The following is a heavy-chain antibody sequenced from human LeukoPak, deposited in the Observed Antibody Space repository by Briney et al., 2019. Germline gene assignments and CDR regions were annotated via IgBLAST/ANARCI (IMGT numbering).Heavy chain of an antibody. J-gene: IGHJ5*02. V-gene: IGHV4-61*02. CDR3: ATGGFGELSSDP. CDR2: IYTSGST. Sequence: PSETLSLTCTVSGGSISSGSYYWSWIRQPAGKGLEWIGRIYTSGSTNYNPSLKSRVTISVDTSKNQFSLKLSSVTAADTAVYYCATGGFGELSSDPWGQGTLVTVSS. D-gene: IGHD3-10*01. CDR1: GGSISSGSYY.